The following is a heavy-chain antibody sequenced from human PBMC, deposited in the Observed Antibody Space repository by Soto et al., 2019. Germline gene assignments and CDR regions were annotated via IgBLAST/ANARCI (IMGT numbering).Heavy chain of an antibody. CDR3: ATGLTLPVRPSFDT. D-gene: IGHD2-21*02. Sequence: EVQLVESGGCLIQPGGSLTLSCAASGFTVSGNYITWVRQPPGKGLEWVSVIFSGDNTYYSDSVKGRFTISRDNSKNTVYLQMNRLRGDDTAVYFCATGLTLPVRPSFDTWGQGTLLTVSS. V-gene: IGHV3-53*01. J-gene: IGHJ5*02. CDR1: GFTVSGNY. CDR2: IFSGDNT.